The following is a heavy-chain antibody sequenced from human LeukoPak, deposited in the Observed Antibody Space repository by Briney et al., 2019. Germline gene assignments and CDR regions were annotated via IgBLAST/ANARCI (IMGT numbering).Heavy chain of an antibody. J-gene: IGHJ4*02. V-gene: IGHV3-21*04. CDR2: ISSSSSYI. CDR1: GFTFSSYS. D-gene: IGHD3-22*01. CDR3: ARDWGYYDSSGYIAY. Sequence: PGGSLRLSCAVSGFTFSSYSMNWVRQAPGKGLEWVSSISSSSSYIYYADSVKGRFTISRDNAKNSLYLQMNSLRAEDTAVYYCARDWGYYDSSGYIAYWGQGTLVTVSS.